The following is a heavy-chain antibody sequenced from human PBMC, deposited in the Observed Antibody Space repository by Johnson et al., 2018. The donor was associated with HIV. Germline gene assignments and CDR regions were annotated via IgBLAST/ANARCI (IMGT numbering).Heavy chain of an antibody. Sequence: VQLVESGGGLVQPGRSLRLSCAASGFTFDDYAMHWVRQAPGKGLEWVSGISWNSDDLGYADSVTGRFTISRDNAENSLYLQMNSLRAEDTAVYYCARDRPIAPFDIWGQGTMVTVSS. CDR1: GFTFDDYA. CDR2: ISWNSDDL. V-gene: IGHV3-9*01. J-gene: IGHJ3*02. D-gene: IGHD3-22*01. CDR3: ARDRPIAPFDI.